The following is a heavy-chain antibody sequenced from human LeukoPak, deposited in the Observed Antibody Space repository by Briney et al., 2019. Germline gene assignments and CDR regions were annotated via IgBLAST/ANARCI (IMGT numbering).Heavy chain of an antibody. CDR3: ARGLLPRSDFWGGYPIFDY. J-gene: IGHJ4*02. CDR1: GGSISSHY. CDR2: IFHTGST. D-gene: IGHD3-3*01. Sequence: PSETLSLTRTVSGGSISSHYWNWIRQSPGKGLELIGYIFHTGSTNYNPSLKSRVTISLDTSKNQFSLRLNSMTASDTAVYYCARGLLPRSDFWGGYPIFDYWGQGTLVTVSP. V-gene: IGHV4-59*08.